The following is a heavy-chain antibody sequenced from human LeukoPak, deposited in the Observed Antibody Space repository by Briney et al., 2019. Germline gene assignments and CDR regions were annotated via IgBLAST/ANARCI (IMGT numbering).Heavy chain of an antibody. CDR3: ARDPARYNWNYFRPPPDY. Sequence: GGSLRLSCAASGFTFSRNWLHWVRQAPGKGLVWVSRINSDGSSTSYADSVKGRFTISRDNAKNTLYLQMNSLRAEDTAVYYCARDPARYNWNYFRPPPDYWGQGTLVTVSS. D-gene: IGHD1-7*01. CDR1: GFTFSRNW. J-gene: IGHJ4*02. CDR2: INSDGSST. V-gene: IGHV3-74*01.